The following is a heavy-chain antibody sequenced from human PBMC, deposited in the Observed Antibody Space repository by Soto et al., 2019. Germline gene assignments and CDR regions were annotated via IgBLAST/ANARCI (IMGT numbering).Heavy chain of an antibody. V-gene: IGHV1-69*13. CDR1: GGTFSSYA. J-gene: IGHJ5*02. CDR2: IIPIFGTA. CDR3: AIPLNRNSNWFDP. D-gene: IGHD1-7*01. Sequence: SVKVSCKASGGTFSSYAISWVRQAPGQGLEWMGGIIPIFGTANYAQKFQGRVTITADESTSTAYMELSSLRSEDTAVYYCAIPLNRNSNWFDPWGQGSLVTVSS.